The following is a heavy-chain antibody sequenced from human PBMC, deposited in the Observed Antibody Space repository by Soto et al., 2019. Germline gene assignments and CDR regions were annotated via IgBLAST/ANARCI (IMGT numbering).Heavy chain of an antibody. D-gene: IGHD6-19*01. Sequence: PGGPLRLSCAASGFTFSSYSMNWVRQAPGKGLEWVSAISSTGAGTYYADSVKGRFTISRDNSKNTLYLQMNSLRAEDTAIYYCAKDRDSSGLYSHFDYWGQGALVTVSS. V-gene: IGHV3-23*01. CDR1: GFTFSSYS. CDR2: ISSTGAGT. J-gene: IGHJ4*02. CDR3: AKDRDSSGLYSHFDY.